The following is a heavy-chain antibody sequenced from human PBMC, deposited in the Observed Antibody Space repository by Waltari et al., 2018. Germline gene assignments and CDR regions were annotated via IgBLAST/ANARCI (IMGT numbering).Heavy chain of an antibody. Sequence: QVQLVESGGGVVQPGRSLRLSCAASGFTFSSYGMHWVRQAPGKGLEWVAVISYDGSNKYYADSVKGRFTISRDNSKNTLYLQMNSLRAEDTAVYYCASGGDSGHWGQGTLVTVSS. D-gene: IGHD2-21*01. CDR2: ISYDGSNK. V-gene: IGHV3-30*03. J-gene: IGHJ4*02. CDR1: GFTFSSYG. CDR3: ASGGDSGH.